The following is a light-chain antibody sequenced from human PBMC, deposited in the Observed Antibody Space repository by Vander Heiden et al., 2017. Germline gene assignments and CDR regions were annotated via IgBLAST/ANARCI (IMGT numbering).Light chain of an antibody. J-gene: IGKJ1*01. CDR1: QSISSF. V-gene: IGKV1-39*01. Sequence: DIQMTQSPSSLSASVGDRVIITCRASQSISSFLSWYQQKQGKAPRLLIYGASSLQSGVPSRFSGSGSGTVFTLTISSLQPEDGATYYCQQSYSTPRTFGQGTKVEIK. CDR2: GAS. CDR3: QQSYSTPRT.